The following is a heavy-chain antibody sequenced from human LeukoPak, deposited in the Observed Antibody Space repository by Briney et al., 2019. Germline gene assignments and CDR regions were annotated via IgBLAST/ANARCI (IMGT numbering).Heavy chain of an antibody. D-gene: IGHD2-15*01. CDR3: ARDQYRVALRSGGSCCPTL. CDR1: GGSISSSSYY. Sequence: SETLSLTCTVSGGSISSSSYYWGWIRQPPGKGLEWIGSIYYSGSTYYNPSLKSRVTISVDTSKNQFSLKLSSVTAADTAVYYCARDQYRVALRSGGSCCPTLWGQGTLVTVSS. CDR2: IYYSGST. J-gene: IGHJ4*02. V-gene: IGHV4-39*07.